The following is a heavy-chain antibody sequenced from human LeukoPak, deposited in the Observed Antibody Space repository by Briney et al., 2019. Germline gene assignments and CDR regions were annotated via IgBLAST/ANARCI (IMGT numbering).Heavy chain of an antibody. D-gene: IGHD3-16*01. J-gene: IGHJ6*02. V-gene: IGHV1-69*04. CDR1: GGTFSSYG. CDR3: ARDLDFRTMITTYYFYYGMDV. Sequence: ASVNVSCQASGGTFSSYGISWVRQAPGQGLEWMGRIIPILGIANYAQKFQGRVTITADKSTSTAYMDLSSLRSEDTAVYYCARDLDFRTMITTYYFYYGMDVWGQGTTVTVSS. CDR2: IIPILGIA.